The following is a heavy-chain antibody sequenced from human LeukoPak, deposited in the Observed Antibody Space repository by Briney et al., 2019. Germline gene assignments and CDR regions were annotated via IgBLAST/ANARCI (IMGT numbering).Heavy chain of an antibody. CDR1: GYTFTSYG. CDR3: ARDPPERNEYYYYGMDV. Sequence: GASVKVSCKASGYTFTSYGISWVRQAPGQGLEWMGWISAYNGNTNYAQKLQGRVTMTTDTSTSTAYMELRSLRSDDTAVYYCARDPPERNEYYYYGMDVWGQGTTVTVSS. V-gene: IGHV1-18*01. J-gene: IGHJ6*02. CDR2: ISAYNGNT. D-gene: IGHD1-1*01.